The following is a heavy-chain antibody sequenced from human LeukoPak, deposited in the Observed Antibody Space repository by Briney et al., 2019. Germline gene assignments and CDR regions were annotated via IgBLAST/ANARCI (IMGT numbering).Heavy chain of an antibody. Sequence: PGGSLRLSCAASGFTFSSYGMHWVRQAPGKGLEWVAVIWYDGSNKYYADSVKGRFTISRDNSKNTLYLQMNSLRAEDTAVYYCARNYYDSSGSLGYFQHWGQDTLVTVSS. CDR1: GFTFSSYG. J-gene: IGHJ1*01. CDR2: IWYDGSNK. CDR3: ARNYYDSSGSLGYFQH. D-gene: IGHD3-22*01. V-gene: IGHV3-33*01.